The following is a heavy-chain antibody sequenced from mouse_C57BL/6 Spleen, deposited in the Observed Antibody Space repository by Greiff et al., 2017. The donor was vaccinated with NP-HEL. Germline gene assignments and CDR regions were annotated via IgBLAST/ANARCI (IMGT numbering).Heavy chain of an antibody. CDR1: GFNIKNTY. V-gene: IGHV14-3*01. J-gene: IGHJ4*01. CDR2: IDPANGNT. Sequence: VQLQQSVAELVRPGASVKLSCTASGFNIKNTYMHWVKQRPEQGLEWIGWIDPANGNTKYAPKFQGKATITADTSSNTAYLQLSSLTSEDTAIYYCARDYYGSSYEEYYAMDYWGQGTSVTVSS. D-gene: IGHD1-1*01. CDR3: ARDYYGSSYEEYYAMDY.